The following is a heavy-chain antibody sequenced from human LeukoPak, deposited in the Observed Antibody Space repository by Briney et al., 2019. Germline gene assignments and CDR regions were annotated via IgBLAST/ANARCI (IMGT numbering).Heavy chain of an antibody. Sequence: GGSLRLSCAASGFTFSSYSMNWVRQAPGKGLEWVSYISSSSSTIYNADSVKGRFSISRDNSRDTLNLQMNSLRAEDTAIYYCVQSTAWYRSSWYLIYWGQGILVTVSS. J-gene: IGHJ4*02. D-gene: IGHD6-13*01. CDR2: ISSSSSTI. CDR3: VQSTAWYRSSWYLIY. V-gene: IGHV3-48*01. CDR1: GFTFSSYS.